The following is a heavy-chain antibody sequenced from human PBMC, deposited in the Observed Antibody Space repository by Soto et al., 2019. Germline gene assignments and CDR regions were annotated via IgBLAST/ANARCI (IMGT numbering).Heavy chain of an antibody. Sequence: SGPTLVNPTQTLTPTCTFSGFSLSTSGMRVSWIRQPPGKALEWLARIDWDDDEFYSTSLRTRLTISKDTSKNQVVLTMTNMDPVDTATYYCAKTGTDGSWFDPWGQGTPVTVSS. V-gene: IGHV2-70*04. D-gene: IGHD5-12*01. J-gene: IGHJ5*02. CDR2: IDWDDDE. CDR3: AKTGTDGSWFDP. CDR1: GFSLSTSGMR.